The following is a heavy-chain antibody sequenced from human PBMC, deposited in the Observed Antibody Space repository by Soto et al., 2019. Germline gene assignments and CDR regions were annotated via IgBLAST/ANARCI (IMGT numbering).Heavy chain of an antibody. D-gene: IGHD3-3*01. CDR1: GYSFTSYW. CDR2: IYPGDSDT. V-gene: IGHV5-51*01. Sequence: GESLKISCKGSGYSFTSYWIGWVRQMPGKGLEWMGIIYPGDSDTRYSPSFQGQVTISADKSISTAYLQWSSLKASDTAMYYCXXXNVFWSGLDLLVVRIGAFDIWGQGTMVTVSS. J-gene: IGHJ3*02. CDR3: XXXNVFWSGLDLLVVRIGAFDI.